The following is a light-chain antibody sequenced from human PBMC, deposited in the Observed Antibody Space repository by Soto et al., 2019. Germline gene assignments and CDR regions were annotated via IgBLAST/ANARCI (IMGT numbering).Light chain of an antibody. Sequence: EILLTQSPGTLSLSPWEIATLSCRASQSVSNNYLAWYQQKPGQAPRLLIYGASNRATGIPDRFSGSGSGTDFTLTISRLEPEDFAVYYCQQYGSSSWTFGQGTKVDIK. CDR2: GAS. J-gene: IGKJ1*01. CDR1: QSVSNNY. CDR3: QQYGSSSWT. V-gene: IGKV3-20*01.